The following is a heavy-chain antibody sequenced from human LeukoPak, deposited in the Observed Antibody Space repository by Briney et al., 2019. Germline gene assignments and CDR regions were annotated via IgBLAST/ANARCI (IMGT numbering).Heavy chain of an antibody. CDR1: RFTFSNYW. CDR2: IKQDGSEK. V-gene: IGHV3-7*04. J-gene: IGHJ4*02. D-gene: IGHD4-17*01. CDR3: ARVYGDYGASFDF. Sequence: GGSLRLSCAASRFTFSNYWMSWVCQAPRQGLEWVANIKQDGSEKYYLDSAKGRLAVIRVNARNDQYLQMNSLVTDDNTAVYFARVYGDYGASFDFWGQGTLVTVSS.